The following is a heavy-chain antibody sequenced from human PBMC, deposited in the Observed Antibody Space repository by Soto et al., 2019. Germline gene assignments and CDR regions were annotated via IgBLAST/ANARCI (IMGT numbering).Heavy chain of an antibody. J-gene: IGHJ4*02. Sequence: GGSLRLSCAASGFTFSSYAMSWVRQAPGKGLEWVSAISGSGGSTYYADSVKGRFTISRDNSKNTLYLQMNSLRAEDTAVYYCATYSSGWYVGVFYYFDYWGQGTLVTVSS. CDR2: ISGSGGST. D-gene: IGHD6-19*01. CDR1: GFTFSSYA. V-gene: IGHV3-23*01. CDR3: ATYSSGWYVGVFYYFDY.